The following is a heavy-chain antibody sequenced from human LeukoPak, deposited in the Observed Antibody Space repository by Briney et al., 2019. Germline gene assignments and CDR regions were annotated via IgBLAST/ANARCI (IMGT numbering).Heavy chain of an antibody. D-gene: IGHD6-19*01. J-gene: IGHJ5*02. CDR2: IYYSGST. CDR3: ARGHSGWYWNWFDP. Sequence: SETLSLTCTVSGGSISSSYYYWGWIRQPPGKGLEWIGSIYYSGSTYYNPSLKSRVTISVDTSKNQFSLKLSSVTAADTAVYYCARGHSGWYWNWFDPWGQGTLVTVSS. CDR1: GGSISSSYYY. V-gene: IGHV4-39*07.